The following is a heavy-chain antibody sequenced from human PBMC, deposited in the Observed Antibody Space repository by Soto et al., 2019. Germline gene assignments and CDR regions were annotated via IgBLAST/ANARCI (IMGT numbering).Heavy chain of an antibody. CDR3: THIHVSPANVDF. V-gene: IGHV2-5*02. CDR2: IYWDDDK. Sequence: QITLMESGPALVQPTQTLTLTCTFSGFSLTTVGVGVAWIRQPPGKALEWLALIYWDDDKIYSPAHKSRLTVTYVSSKHHVVFTMSNLDPTDTATYHCTHIHVSPANVDFWGQGTLVTLSS. CDR1: GFSLTTVGVG. J-gene: IGHJ4*02.